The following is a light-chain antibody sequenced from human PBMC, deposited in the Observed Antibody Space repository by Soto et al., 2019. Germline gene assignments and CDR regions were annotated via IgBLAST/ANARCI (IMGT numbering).Light chain of an antibody. CDR1: QDIGTK. J-gene: IGKJ4*01. CDR3: QHYFDWPLA. V-gene: IGKV3-15*01. Sequence: EILMSQSPATLSVSPGEGATLSCRASQDIGTKLAWYQQRPGQSPRILLYDASERAHDRVPVRFSGSGSGTEFTLNISRLQPDDFAVYFCQHYFDWPLAFGGGTRLDFK. CDR2: DAS.